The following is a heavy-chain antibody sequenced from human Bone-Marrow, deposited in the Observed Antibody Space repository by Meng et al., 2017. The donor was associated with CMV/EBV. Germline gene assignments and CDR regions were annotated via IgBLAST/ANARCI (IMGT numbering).Heavy chain of an antibody. Sequence: ASVKVSCKASGYTFTSYDINWVRQATGQGLEWMGWMNPNSGNTGYAQKFQGRVTMTRNTSISTAYMELSSLRSEDTAVYYCARGGRVVPAARVIRGYYGMDVWGQGTTVTCYS. D-gene: IGHD2-2*01. V-gene: IGHV1-8*01. CDR2: MNPNSGNT. CDR3: ARGGRVVPAARVIRGYYGMDV. J-gene: IGHJ6*01. CDR1: GYTFTSYD.